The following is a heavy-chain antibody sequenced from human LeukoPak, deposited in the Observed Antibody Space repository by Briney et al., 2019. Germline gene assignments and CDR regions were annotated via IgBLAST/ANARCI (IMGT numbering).Heavy chain of an antibody. CDR3: ARGQTHCSGGSCYFGY. V-gene: IGHV3-21*01. CDR2: ISSSSSYI. D-gene: IGHD2-15*01. Sequence: GGSLRLSCAASGFTFSSYSMNWVRQAPGKGLEWVSSISSSSSYIYYADSVKGRFTISRDNAKNSLYLQMNSLRAEDTAVYYCARGQTHCSGGSCYFGYWGQGTLVTVSS. J-gene: IGHJ4*02. CDR1: GFTFSSYS.